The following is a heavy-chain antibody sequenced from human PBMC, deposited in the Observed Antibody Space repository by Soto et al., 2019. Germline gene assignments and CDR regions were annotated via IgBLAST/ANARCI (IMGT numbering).Heavy chain of an antibody. V-gene: IGHV5-10-1*01. Sequence: GESLRISCKGSGYSFTSYWISWVRQMPGKGLEWMGRIDPSDSYTNYSPSFQGHVTISADKSISTAYLQWSSLKASDTAMYYCARHPYFYGSGSYYNYYYGMDVCGQGTTVTVSS. J-gene: IGHJ6*02. CDR1: GYSFTSYW. CDR3: ARHPYFYGSGSYYNYYYGMDV. D-gene: IGHD3-10*01. CDR2: IDPSDSYT.